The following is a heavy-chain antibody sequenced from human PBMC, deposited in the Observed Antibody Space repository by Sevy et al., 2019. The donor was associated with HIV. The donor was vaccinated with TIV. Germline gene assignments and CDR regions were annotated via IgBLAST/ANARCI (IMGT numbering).Heavy chain of an antibody. J-gene: IGHJ5*02. V-gene: IGHV3-48*03. CDR3: TRTGGAFDTGFDP. CDR2: ISSSGSTI. D-gene: IGHD2-8*02. Sequence: GGSLRLSCTASGFTFSSYEMNWVRQAPGKGLEWVSKISSSGSTIYYADSVKGRFTRARDNAKNSLNLQMNSLRAEDIAVCYCTRTGGAFDTGFDPWGQGTLVTVSS. CDR1: GFTFSSYE.